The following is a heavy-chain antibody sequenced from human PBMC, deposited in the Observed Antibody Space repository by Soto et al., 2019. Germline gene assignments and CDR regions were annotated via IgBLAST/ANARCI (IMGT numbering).Heavy chain of an antibody. D-gene: IGHD7-27*01. CDR3: AHSLIANWGSRGAFDY. CDR2: IYGDEDK. Sequence: QITLKESGPTLVKPTQTLTLTCTFSGFSLSTSGVGVGWIRQPPGKALEWLAFIYGDEDKRYSPSLKSRLTITKDTSNNQVVLTMTNMESVDTATYYCAHSLIANWGSRGAFDYWGQGTLVTVSS. CDR1: GFSLSTSGVG. V-gene: IGHV2-5*02. J-gene: IGHJ4*02.